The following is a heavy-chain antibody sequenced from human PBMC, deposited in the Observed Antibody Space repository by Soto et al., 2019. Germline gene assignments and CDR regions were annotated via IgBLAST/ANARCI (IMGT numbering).Heavy chain of an antibody. CDR3: ARPSGAYYDILTGYYRFEY. V-gene: IGHV5-51*01. J-gene: IGHJ4*02. CDR2: IYPGDSGT. D-gene: IGHD3-9*01. CDR1: GYSFTNYW. Sequence: GESLKISCKGSGYSFTNYWIGCVRQMPGKGLEWMGIIYPGDSGTRYSPSFQGQVTISADKSISTAYLQWSSLRASDTAMYYCARPSGAYYDILTGYYRFEYWGQGTVVTVSS.